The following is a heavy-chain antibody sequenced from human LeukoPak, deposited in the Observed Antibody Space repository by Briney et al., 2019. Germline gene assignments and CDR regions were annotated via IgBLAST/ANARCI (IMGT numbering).Heavy chain of an antibody. J-gene: IGHJ3*02. D-gene: IGHD1-26*01. CDR2: IYSGGST. V-gene: IGHV3-66*01. Sequence: GGCLRLSCAASGFTVSSNYMSWVRQAPGKGLEWVSVIYSGGSTYYADSVKGRFTISRDNSKNTLYLQMNSLRAEDTAVYYCARESGSYWPDAFDIWGQGTMVTVSS. CDR3: ARESGSYWPDAFDI. CDR1: GFTVSSNY.